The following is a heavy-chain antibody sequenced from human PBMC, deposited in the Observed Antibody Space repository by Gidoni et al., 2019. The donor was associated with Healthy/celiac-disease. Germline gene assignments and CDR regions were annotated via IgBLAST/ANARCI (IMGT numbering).Heavy chain of an antibody. V-gene: IGHV3-48*03. D-gene: IGHD2-2*01. CDR3: ARGQSIVVVPAAMDDAFDI. J-gene: IGHJ3*02. CDR1: GFTFSSYE. Sequence: EVQLVESGGGLVQPGGSLRLSCAASGFTFSSYEMNWVRQAPGKGLEWFSYISSSGSTIYYADSVKGRFTISRDNAKNSLYLQMNSLRAEDTAVYYCARGQSIVVVPAAMDDAFDIWGQGTMVTVSS. CDR2: ISSSGSTI.